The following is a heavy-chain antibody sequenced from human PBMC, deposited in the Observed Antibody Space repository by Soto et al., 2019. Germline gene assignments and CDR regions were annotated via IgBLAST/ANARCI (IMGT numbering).Heavy chain of an antibody. CDR1: GYAFTGYY. V-gene: IGHV1-2*02. CDR2: INPNSGGT. Sequence: GASVRVSCKASGYAFTGYYMQWVGQAPGQGLEWMGWINPNSGGTNYAQKFQGRVTMTRDTSISTAYMELSRLRSDDTAVYYCAKMYYDFGSGYYTAGYYGMDVWGQGTTVTVSS. D-gene: IGHD3-3*01. J-gene: IGHJ6*02. CDR3: AKMYYDFGSGYYTAGYYGMDV.